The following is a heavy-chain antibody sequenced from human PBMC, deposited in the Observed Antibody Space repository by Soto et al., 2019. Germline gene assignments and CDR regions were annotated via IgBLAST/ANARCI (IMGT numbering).Heavy chain of an antibody. V-gene: IGHV3-23*01. CDR2: ISGSGGST. Sequence: PGGSLRLSCAASGFTFSSYAMSWVRQAPGKGLEWVSAISGSGGSTYYADSVKGRFTISRDNSKNTLYLQMNSLRAEDTAVYYCAKGVVRLYYYYGMDVWGQGTTVTVSS. D-gene: IGHD2-15*01. J-gene: IGHJ6*02. CDR1: GFTFSSYA. CDR3: AKGVVRLYYYYGMDV.